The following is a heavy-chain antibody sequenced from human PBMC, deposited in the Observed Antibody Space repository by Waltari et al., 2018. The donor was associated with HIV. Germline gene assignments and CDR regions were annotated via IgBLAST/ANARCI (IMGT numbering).Heavy chain of an antibody. Sequence: QVQLQQWGAGLLKPSETLSLTCAVYGGSFSGSYWSWIRQPPGKGLEWIGEINHSGSTNYNPSLKSRVTISVDTSKNQFSLKLSSVTAADTAVYYCARDVLLWFGELFRGAFDIWGQGTMVTVSS. V-gene: IGHV4-34*01. CDR3: ARDVLLWFGELFRGAFDI. J-gene: IGHJ3*02. CDR2: INHSGST. D-gene: IGHD3-10*01. CDR1: GGSFSGSY.